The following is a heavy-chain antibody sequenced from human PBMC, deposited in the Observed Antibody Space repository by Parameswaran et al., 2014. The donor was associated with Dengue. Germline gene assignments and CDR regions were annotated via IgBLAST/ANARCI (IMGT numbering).Heavy chain of an antibody. CDR2: INHSGST. Sequence: WIRQPPGKGLEWIGEINHSGSTNYNPSLKSRVTISVDTSKNQFSLKLSSVTAADTAVYYCARGGRWPRYYFDYWGQGTLVTAPQ. D-gene: IGHD5-24*01. J-gene: IGHJ4*02. CDR3: ARGGRWPRYYFDY. V-gene: IGHV4-34*01.